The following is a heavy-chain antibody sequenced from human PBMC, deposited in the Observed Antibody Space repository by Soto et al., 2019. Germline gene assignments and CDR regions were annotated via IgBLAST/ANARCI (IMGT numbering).Heavy chain of an antibody. CDR1: SGSISSSNW. V-gene: IGHV4-4*02. CDR3: ARSMTTVKSLHDAFDI. CDR2: IYHSGST. Sequence: QVQLQESGPGLVKPSGTLSLTCAVSSGSISSSNWWSWVRQPPGKGLEWIGEIYHSGSTNYNPSLKSRVTISVDKSKNQFSLKLSAVTAADTAVYYCARSMTTVKSLHDAFDIWGQGTMVTVSS. D-gene: IGHD4-4*01. J-gene: IGHJ3*02.